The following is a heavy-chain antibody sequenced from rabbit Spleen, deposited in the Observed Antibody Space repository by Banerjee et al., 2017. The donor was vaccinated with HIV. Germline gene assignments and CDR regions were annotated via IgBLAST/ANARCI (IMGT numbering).Heavy chain of an antibody. V-gene: IGHV1S7*01. D-gene: IGHD1-1*01. CDR1: GFDFSHYG. Sequence: QSLEESGGGLVQPGGSLTLSCKASGFDFSHYGVSWVRQAPGKGLEWIGYIDPVFSSTHFATWVNGRFTISSHNAQNTLYLQLNSLTAADTATYFCVRDQAHMLDLWGPGTLVTVS. J-gene: IGHJ4*01. CDR3: VRDQAHMLDL. CDR2: IDPVFSST.